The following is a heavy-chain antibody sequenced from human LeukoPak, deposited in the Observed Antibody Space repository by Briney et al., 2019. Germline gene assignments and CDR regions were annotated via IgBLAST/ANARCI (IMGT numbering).Heavy chain of an antibody. Sequence: GGSLRLSCAASGFTFSKYAMSWVRQAPGKGLECVSYISSSRSTIYYADSVKGRFTISRDNAKNSLYLQMNSLRDEDTAVYYCARALAVAGARGFDYWGQGTLVTVSS. D-gene: IGHD6-19*01. CDR1: GFTFSKYA. CDR3: ARALAVAGARGFDY. V-gene: IGHV3-48*02. CDR2: ISSSRSTI. J-gene: IGHJ4*02.